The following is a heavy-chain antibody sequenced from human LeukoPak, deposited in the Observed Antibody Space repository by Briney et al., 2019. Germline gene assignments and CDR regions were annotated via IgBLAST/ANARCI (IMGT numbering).Heavy chain of an antibody. D-gene: IGHD3-10*01. CDR3: AKDYYGSGSYYFVHYYYYYMDV. V-gene: IGHV3-30*04. CDR2: ISYDGSNK. Sequence: GGSLRLSCAASGFTFSTYAMHWVRQAPGEGLEWVAVISYDGSNKYYADSVKGRFTISRDNSKNTLYLQMNSLRAEDTAVYYCAKDYYGSGSYYFVHYYYYYMDVWGKGTTVTVSS. J-gene: IGHJ6*03. CDR1: GFTFSTYA.